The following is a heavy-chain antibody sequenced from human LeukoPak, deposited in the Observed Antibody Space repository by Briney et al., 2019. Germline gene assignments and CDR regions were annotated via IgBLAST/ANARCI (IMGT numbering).Heavy chain of an antibody. J-gene: IGHJ6*03. CDR2: IRYDGSNK. D-gene: IGHD6-6*01. V-gene: IGHV3-30*02. CDR3: ASYSSSFWKDYTMDV. Sequence: HPGGSLRLSCAASGFTFSSYGMHWVRQAPGKGLEWVSFIRYDGSNKYYADSVKGRFTISRDNSKNTLYLQMNSLRAEDTAVYYCASYSSSFWKDYTMDVWGKGTTVTVSS. CDR1: GFTFSSYG.